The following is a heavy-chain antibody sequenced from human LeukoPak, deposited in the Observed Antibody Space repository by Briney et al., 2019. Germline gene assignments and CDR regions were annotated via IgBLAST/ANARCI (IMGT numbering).Heavy chain of an antibody. V-gene: IGHV3-69-1*01. CDR3: ARDRDWSFDY. J-gene: IGHJ4*02. D-gene: IGHD3-9*01. Sequence: GGSLRLSCAASGFAFSEYPMNWVRQAPGKGLEWVSNITSSAKNYADSVKGRFTISRYNAKNSLYLVMSSLRAEDTAVYYCARDRDWSFDYWGQGTLVTVSS. CDR1: GFAFSEYP. CDR2: ITSSAK.